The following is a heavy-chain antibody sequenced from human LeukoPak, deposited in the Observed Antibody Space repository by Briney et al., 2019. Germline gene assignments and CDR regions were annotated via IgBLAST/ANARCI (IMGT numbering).Heavy chain of an antibody. J-gene: IGHJ4*02. CDR1: GYTFTSYY. D-gene: IGHD4-17*01. V-gene: IGHV1-46*01. Sequence: ASVKVSCKASGYTFTSYYLHRVRQAPGQGLEWMGIINPSGGSTTYAQKFQGRVTMTRDMSTSTVYMELNSLRSEDTAVYYCARDPLHYGDYVDWDYWGQGTLVTVSS. CDR3: ARDPLHYGDYVDWDY. CDR2: INPSGGST.